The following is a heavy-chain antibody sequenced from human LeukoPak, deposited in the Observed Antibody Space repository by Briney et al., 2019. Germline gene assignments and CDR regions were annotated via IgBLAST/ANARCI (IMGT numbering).Heavy chain of an antibody. V-gene: IGHV4-38-2*01. CDR2: IYHSGST. CDR3: ARTQLRGFYFDY. CDR1: GYSISSGYY. D-gene: IGHD3-10*01. Sequence: SETLSLTCAVSGYSISSGYYWGWIRQPPGKGLEWTGSIYHSGSTYYNPSLKSRVTISVDTSKNQFSLKLSSVTAADTAVYYCARTQLRGFYFDYWGQGTLVTVSS. J-gene: IGHJ4*02.